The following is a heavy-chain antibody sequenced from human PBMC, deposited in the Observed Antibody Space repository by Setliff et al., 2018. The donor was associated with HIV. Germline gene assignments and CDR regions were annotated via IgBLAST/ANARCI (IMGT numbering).Heavy chain of an antibody. D-gene: IGHD3-22*01. CDR3: AGDSGYPSNWFDP. J-gene: IGHJ5*02. V-gene: IGHV4-39*02. CDR2: IYYSGTT. CDR1: GGSISRDSFY. Sequence: SETLSLTCTVSGGSISRDSFYWGWFRQPPGEGLEWIGSIYYSGTTYYAPSLETRLTISVDTSTNQSSLKLTSVTAADTAMYFCAGDSGYPSNWFDPWGQGILVTVSS.